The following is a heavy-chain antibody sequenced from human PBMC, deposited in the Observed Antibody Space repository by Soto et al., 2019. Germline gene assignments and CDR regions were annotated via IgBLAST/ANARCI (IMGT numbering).Heavy chain of an antibody. CDR2: IHYGGST. V-gene: IGHV4-39*01. Sequence: PSETLSLTCTVSGGSISSSRYYWCWIRHPPGKGLEWIASIHYGGSTYYNPSLESRVTISVDTSKNQFSLNLSSVTAADTAVYYCARQPVLDYSNYPHYFDFWSQGTLVIGSS. CDR1: GGSISSSRYY. CDR3: ARQPVLDYSNYPHYFDF. J-gene: IGHJ4*02. D-gene: IGHD4-4*01.